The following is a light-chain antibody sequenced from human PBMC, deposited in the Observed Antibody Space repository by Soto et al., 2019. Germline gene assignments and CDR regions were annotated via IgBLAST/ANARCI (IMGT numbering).Light chain of an antibody. Sequence: QTVVTQPPSVSGAPGQRVIISCTGSSSNIGAGSDVHWYQHLPGTAPKLLIYANTNRPSGVPDRFSASKSGTSDSLAITGLQDEDEGDYYCQSYDSSLSGSLFGGGTKLTVL. V-gene: IGLV1-40*01. J-gene: IGLJ3*02. CDR2: ANT. CDR1: SSNIGAGSD. CDR3: QSYDSSLSGSL.